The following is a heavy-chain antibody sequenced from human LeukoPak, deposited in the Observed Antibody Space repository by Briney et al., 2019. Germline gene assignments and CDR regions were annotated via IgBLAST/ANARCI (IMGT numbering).Heavy chain of an antibody. V-gene: IGHV3-30*18. D-gene: IGHD3-10*01. J-gene: IGHJ4*02. CDR3: AKDVDPFGSGSYVEGFDY. Sequence: GRSLRLSCVASGFTFSSYGMPWVRQAPGKGLEWVAVISYDGSNKYYADSVKGRFTISRDNSKNTLYLQMNSLRAEDTAVYYCAKDVDPFGSGSYVEGFDYWGQGTLVTVSS. CDR2: ISYDGSNK. CDR1: GFTFSSYG.